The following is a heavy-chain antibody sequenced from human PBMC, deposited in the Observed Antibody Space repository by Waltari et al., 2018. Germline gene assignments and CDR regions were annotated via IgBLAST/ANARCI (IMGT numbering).Heavy chain of an antibody. D-gene: IGHD4-17*01. CDR3: ARNRGPDYGDSKGDY. CDR1: GFTSSSYE. Sequence: EVQLVESGGGLVQPGGSLRLSCAASGFTSSSYEMNWVRQAPGKGLEWVSYISSSGSTIYYADSVKGRFTISRDNAKNSLYLQMNSLRAEDTAVYYCARNRGPDYGDSKGDYWGQGTLVTVSS. CDR2: ISSSGSTI. V-gene: IGHV3-48*03. J-gene: IGHJ4*02.